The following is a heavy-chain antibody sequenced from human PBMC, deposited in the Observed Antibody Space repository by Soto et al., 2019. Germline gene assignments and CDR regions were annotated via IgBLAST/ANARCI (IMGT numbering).Heavy chain of an antibody. CDR2: ISGGADSI. J-gene: IGHJ6*02. V-gene: IGHV3-23*01. Sequence: EVQLLESGGGLVQPGGSLRLSCAASGFTFNTYAMSWFRKAPGKGLEWVSAISGGADSIYYADSVKGRFTISRDNPRNTLYLQMNSLRGEDTAQYYCAKHSGAFYGMDVWGQWTAVTVSS. D-gene: IGHD6-19*01. CDR3: AKHSGAFYGMDV. CDR1: GFTFNTYA.